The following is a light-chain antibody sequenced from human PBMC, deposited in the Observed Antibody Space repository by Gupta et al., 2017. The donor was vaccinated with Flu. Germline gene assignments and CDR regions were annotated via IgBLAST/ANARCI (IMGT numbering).Light chain of an antibody. CDR2: GAS. J-gene: IGKJ1*01. V-gene: IGKV3-15*01. CDR1: QSVRSS. Sequence: EIVMTQSPATLSVSPGERATLSCRASQSVRSSLAWYQQKPGQAPRLLIYGASTGATGSPARFSGSGSGTDFTLTISSLQSEDFAVYYCQQDNNWPQTFGQGTKGE. CDR3: QQDNNWPQT.